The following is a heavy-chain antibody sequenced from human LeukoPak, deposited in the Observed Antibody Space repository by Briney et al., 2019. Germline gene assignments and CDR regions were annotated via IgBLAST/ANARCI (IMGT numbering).Heavy chain of an antibody. V-gene: IGHV3-48*03. CDR1: RFTFSSYE. J-gene: IGHJ6*03. CDR2: ISSSGSTI. Sequence: GGSLRLCCAASRFTFSSYEMNWVRQAPGKGLEWVSYISSSGSTIYYADSVKGRFTISRDNSKNTLYLQVNSLRAEDTAVYYCAGGQQQLVRLYYYYYMDVWGKGTTVTVSS. CDR3: AGGQQQLVRLYYYYYMDV. D-gene: IGHD6-13*01.